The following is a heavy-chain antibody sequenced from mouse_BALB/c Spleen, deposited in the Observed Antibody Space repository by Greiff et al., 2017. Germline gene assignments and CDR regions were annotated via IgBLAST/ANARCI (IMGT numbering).Heavy chain of an antibody. CDR3: TRYYRYDGAMDY. CDR2: INPSNGGS. CDR1: GYTFTSYY. D-gene: IGHD2-14*01. J-gene: IGHJ4*01. Sequence: QVQLQQSGAELVKPGASVKLSCKASGYTFTSYYMYWVKQRPGQGLEWIGEINPSNGGSNFNEKFKSKATLTVDKSSSTAYMQLSSLTSEDSAVYYCTRYYRYDGAMDYWGQGTSVTVSS. V-gene: IGHV1S81*02.